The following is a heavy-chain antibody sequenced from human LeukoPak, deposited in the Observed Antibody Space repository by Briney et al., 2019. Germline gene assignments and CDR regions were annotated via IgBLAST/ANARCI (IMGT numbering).Heavy chain of an antibody. Sequence: SETLSLTCAVYGGSFSGYYWSWIRQPPGKGLEWIREINHSGSTNYNPSLKSRVTISVDTSKNQFSLKLSSVTAADTAVYYCARVGVLDTAMPIYYFDYWGQGTLVTVSS. CDR3: ARVGVLDTAMPIYYFDY. CDR1: GGSFSGYY. V-gene: IGHV4-34*01. D-gene: IGHD5-18*01. CDR2: INHSGST. J-gene: IGHJ4*02.